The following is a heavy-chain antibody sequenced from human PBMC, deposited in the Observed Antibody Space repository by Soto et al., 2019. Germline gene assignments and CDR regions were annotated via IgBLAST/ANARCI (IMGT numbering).Heavy chain of an antibody. CDR3: ARCSLVVVPAPGFDP. V-gene: IGHV4-31*03. D-gene: IGHD2-2*01. CDR1: GGSISSGGYY. Sequence: TSATLSVTCTVSGGSISSGGYYWSWIRQHPGKGLEWIGYIYYSGTTYYNPSLKSRVTISVDTSKNQFSLKLSSVSAADTALYYCARCSLVVVPAPGFDPWGRGTLVTVSS. CDR2: IYYSGTT. J-gene: IGHJ5*02.